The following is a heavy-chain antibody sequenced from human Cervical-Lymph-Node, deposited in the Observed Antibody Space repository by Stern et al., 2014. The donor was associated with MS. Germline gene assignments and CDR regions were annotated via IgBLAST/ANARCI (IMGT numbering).Heavy chain of an antibody. CDR3: AKDISYSYGYSGFCDY. J-gene: IGHJ4*02. V-gene: IGHV3-9*01. D-gene: IGHD5-18*01. Sequence: EVQLLESGGGLVQPDRTLRLSCVGSEFTFGDYGMHWVRKAPGKGLEWVAGIRWNGGSLGYGDSVKGRFTISRDNAKNALFLQMNSLRAEDTALYFCAKDISYSYGYSGFCDYWGQGTLVTVSS. CDR1: EFTFGDYG. CDR2: IRWNGGSL.